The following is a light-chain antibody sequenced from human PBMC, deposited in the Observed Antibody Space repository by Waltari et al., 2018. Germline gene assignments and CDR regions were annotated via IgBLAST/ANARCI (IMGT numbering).Light chain of an antibody. Sequence: QSALTQPASVSGSPGQSISISCTGTSSDVGGYYSFSWYQQYPGKSPKLMILDVSNRPSGVSDRFSGSKSGNTASLTISGLQAEDEAYYYCSSYSTSSTLVVFGGGTKVTVL. CDR1: SSDVGGYYS. J-gene: IGLJ2*01. CDR3: SSYSTSSTLVV. V-gene: IGLV2-14*03. CDR2: DVS.